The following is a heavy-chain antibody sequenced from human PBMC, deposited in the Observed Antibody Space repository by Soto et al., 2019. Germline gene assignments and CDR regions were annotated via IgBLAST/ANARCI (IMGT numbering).Heavy chain of an antibody. CDR3: AKLRLSSGWAKDY. CDR2: ISSSGGNI. D-gene: IGHD6-19*01. J-gene: IGHJ4*02. CDR1: GSTFSSYA. Sequence: PGGSLRLSCAVSGSTFSSYAMSWVRQAPGKGLEWVSTISSSGGNIYYADSVKGRFTISRDNSKNTLYLQMSSLRAEDTAVYYCAKLRLSSGWAKDYWGQGTLVTVSS. V-gene: IGHV3-23*01.